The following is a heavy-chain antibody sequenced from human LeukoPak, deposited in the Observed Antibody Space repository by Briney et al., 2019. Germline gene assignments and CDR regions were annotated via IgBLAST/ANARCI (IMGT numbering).Heavy chain of an antibody. CDR2: ISGDGGSR. CDR3: AKGADPLTWRMMTVAGTRFDF. CDR1: GFTFDDYA. D-gene: IGHD6-19*01. V-gene: IGHV3-43*02. J-gene: IGHJ4*02. Sequence: HPGGSLRLSCAVSGFTFDDYAMHWVRQAPGKGLEWVPLISGDGGSRYYAGSVKGRFTISRDNSKNSLYLQMNRLRTEDTAFYYCAKGADPLTWRMMTVAGTRFDFWGQGTLVTVSS.